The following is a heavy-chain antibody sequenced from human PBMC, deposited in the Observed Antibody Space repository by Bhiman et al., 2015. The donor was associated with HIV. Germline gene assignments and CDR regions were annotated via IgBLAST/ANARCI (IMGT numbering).Heavy chain of an antibody. Sequence: QVQLVESGGGVVQPGRSLRLSCAASGFTFSSYGMHWVRQAPGKGLEWVAVIWYDGSNKYYADSVKGRFTISRDNSKNTLYLQMNSLRAEDTAVYYCAKGNSSSWYGNWYFDLWGLAPWSLSPQ. CDR3: AKGNSSSWYGNWYFDL. J-gene: IGHJ2*01. D-gene: IGHD6-13*01. V-gene: IGHV3-33*06. CDR1: GFTFSSYG. CDR2: IWYDGSNK.